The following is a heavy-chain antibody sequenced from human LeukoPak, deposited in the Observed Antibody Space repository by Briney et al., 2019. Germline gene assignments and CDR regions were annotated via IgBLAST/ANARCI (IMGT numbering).Heavy chain of an antibody. CDR3: ARGGGSWQSFDY. D-gene: IGHD6-13*01. Sequence: SETLSLTCSVSGGSMSSSYWSWIRQPPGKGLEWIGYIYYSGSTNYNPSLKSRVTMSVDTSKNQFSLKLSSVTAADTAVYYCARGGGSWQSFDYWGQGTLVTVSS. V-gene: IGHV4-59*12. J-gene: IGHJ4*02. CDR1: GGSMSSSY. CDR2: IYYSGST.